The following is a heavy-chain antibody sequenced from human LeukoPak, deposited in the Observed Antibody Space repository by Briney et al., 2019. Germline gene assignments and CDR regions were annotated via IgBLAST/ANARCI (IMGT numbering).Heavy chain of an antibody. J-gene: IGHJ4*02. V-gene: IGHV6-1*01. D-gene: IGHD4-11*01. CDR1: GDSVSSKSVA. CDR3: ARDHDYGNYGTYEDY. Sequence: NPSQTLSLTCAISGDSVSSKSVAWNWVRQSPSRGFEWLGRTCYKSRWSNDYDVSVKSRISINPDTSKNQFSLQLNSVTPEDTAVYYCARDHDYGNYGTYEDYWGRGTLVTVSS. CDR2: TCYKSRWSN.